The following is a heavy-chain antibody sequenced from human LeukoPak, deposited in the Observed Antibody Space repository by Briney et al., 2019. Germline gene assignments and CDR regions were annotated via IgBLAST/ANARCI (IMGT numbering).Heavy chain of an antibody. J-gene: IGHJ4*02. Sequence: GESLQISCKGSGYSFNTYWIGWVRHMPGKGLEWMGIIYGGDSDTRYSSSFQGQVTISADKTISTAYLQWSSLKASDSAMYYCARARGCYSGDCYADYWGQGTLVTVSS. CDR2: IYGGDSDT. D-gene: IGHD2-21*02. CDR3: ARARGCYSGDCYADY. V-gene: IGHV5-51*01. CDR1: GYSFNTYW.